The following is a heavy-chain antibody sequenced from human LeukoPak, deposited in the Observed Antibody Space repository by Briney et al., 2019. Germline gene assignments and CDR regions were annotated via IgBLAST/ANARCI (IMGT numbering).Heavy chain of an antibody. Sequence: SETLSLTCTVSGGFISSYYWSWIRQPPGKGLEWMGEINYSGSTNYNPSLKSRVTISVDTSKNQFSLKLSSVTAADTAVYYCARGAIVVVPAATHYYYYGMDVWGQGTTVTVSS. V-gene: IGHV4-34*01. J-gene: IGHJ6*02. D-gene: IGHD2-2*01. CDR2: INYSGST. CDR1: GGFISSYY. CDR3: ARGAIVVVPAATHYYYYGMDV.